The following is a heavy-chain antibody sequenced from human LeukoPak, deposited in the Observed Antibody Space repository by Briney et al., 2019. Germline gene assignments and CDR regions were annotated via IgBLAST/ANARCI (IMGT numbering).Heavy chain of an antibody. J-gene: IGHJ2*01. D-gene: IGHD2-15*01. CDR1: GGSISSYY. V-gene: IGHV4-59*01. CDR3: ARDYQFNCSDGSCLSYWYFDL. Sequence: PSETLSLTCTVSGGSISSYYWSWIRQPPGKGLEWIGYIYYSGSTNYNPSLKSRVTISVDTSKNQFSLKLSSVTAADTAVYYCARDYQFNCSDGSCLSYWYFDLWGRGTLVTVSS. CDR2: IYYSGST.